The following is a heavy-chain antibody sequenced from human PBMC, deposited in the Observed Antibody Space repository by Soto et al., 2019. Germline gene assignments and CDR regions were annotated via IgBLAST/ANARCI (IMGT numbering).Heavy chain of an antibody. CDR1: GFTFSSYA. CDR2: ISYDGSNK. J-gene: IGHJ4*02. V-gene: IGHV3-30-3*01. D-gene: IGHD2-15*01. CDR3: ARAVVVAAAPDY. Sequence: PGGSLRLSCAASGFTFSSYAMHWVRQAPGKGLEWVAVISYDGSNKYYADSVKGRFTISRDNSKNTLYLQMNSLRAEDTVVYYCARAVVVAAAPDYWGQGTLVTVSS.